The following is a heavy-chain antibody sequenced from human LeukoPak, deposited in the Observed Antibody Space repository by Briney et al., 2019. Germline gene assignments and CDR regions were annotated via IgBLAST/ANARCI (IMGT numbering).Heavy chain of an antibody. CDR1: GFTFGDDA. D-gene: IGHD3-22*01. J-gene: IGHJ5*02. Sequence: GGSLRLSCTVSGFTFGDDAMSWVRQAPGKGLEWVGFIRSKAYGGTTEYAASVKGRFTISRDDSKSIAYLKMNSLKTDDTAVYYCTSHYDSSGYPAWGQGTLVTVSS. CDR3: TSHYDSSGYPA. CDR2: IRSKAYGGTT. V-gene: IGHV3-49*04.